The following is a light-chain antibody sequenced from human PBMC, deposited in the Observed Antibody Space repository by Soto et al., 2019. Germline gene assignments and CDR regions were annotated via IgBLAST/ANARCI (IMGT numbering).Light chain of an antibody. CDR2: TAS. J-gene: IGKJ1*01. V-gene: IGKV1-39*01. CDR3: QQYNNYATWT. Sequence: DIQMAESAYSLSASVGGRVTITCRASQSITNYLNWYQQKPGKAPKLLIYTASSLQSGVPSRFSGSGSGTDFTLTISRLEPEDFATYYCQQYNNYATWTFGQGTKVDIK. CDR1: QSITNY.